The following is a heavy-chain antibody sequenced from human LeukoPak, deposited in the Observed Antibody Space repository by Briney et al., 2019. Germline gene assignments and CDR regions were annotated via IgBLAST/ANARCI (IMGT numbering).Heavy chain of an antibody. CDR1: GYTFTNYG. V-gene: IGHV1-18*01. Sequence: GASVKVSCKASGYTFTNYGISWVRQAPGQGLEWMGWISAYNGNTNYAQKLQGRVTMTTDTSTSTAYMELRSLRSDDTAVYYCARVGQGYGSGSYSFDYWGQGTLVTVSS. CDR3: ARVGQGYGSGSYSFDY. D-gene: IGHD3-10*01. J-gene: IGHJ4*02. CDR2: ISAYNGNT.